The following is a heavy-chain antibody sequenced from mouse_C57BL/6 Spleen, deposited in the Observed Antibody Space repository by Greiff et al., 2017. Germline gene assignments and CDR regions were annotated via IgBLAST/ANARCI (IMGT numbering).Heavy chain of an antibody. CDR3: ARQKVGPWYFDV. D-gene: IGHD1-1*02. J-gene: IGHJ1*03. Sequence: EVKLMESGGGLVKPGGSLKLSCAASGFTFSDYGMHWVRQAPEKGLEWVAYISSGSSPIYYADTVKGRFTISRDNAKNTLFLQMTSLRSEDTAMYDGARQKVGPWYFDVGGTGTTVTVSA. V-gene: IGHV5-17*01. CDR2: ISSGSSPI. CDR1: GFTFSDYG.